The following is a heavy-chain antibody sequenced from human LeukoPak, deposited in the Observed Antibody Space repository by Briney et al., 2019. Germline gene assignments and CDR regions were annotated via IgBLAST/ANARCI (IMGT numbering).Heavy chain of an antibody. CDR2: INPNSGGT. V-gene: IGHV1-2*02. J-gene: IGHJ4*02. Sequence: ASVKVSCKASGYTFTGYYMHWVRQAPGQGLEWMGWINPNSGGTNYAQKFQGRVTMTEDTSTDTAYMELSRLRSDDTAVYYCARDFGTYDSSGYYVDLNYWGQGTLVTVSS. CDR1: GYTFTGYY. CDR3: ARDFGTYDSSGYYVDLNY. D-gene: IGHD3-22*01.